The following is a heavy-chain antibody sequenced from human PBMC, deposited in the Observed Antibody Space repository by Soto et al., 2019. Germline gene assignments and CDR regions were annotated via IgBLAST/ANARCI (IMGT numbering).Heavy chain of an antibody. CDR2: IYSGGST. CDR1: GFAVSNSY. Sequence: GGSLRLSCAASGFAVSNSYMSWVRQAPGEGLEWVSVIYSGGSTYYADSVKGRFTISRDNSKNTLYLQMNSLRAEDTAVYYCARSSPNDYYFYYMDVWGKGTTVTVSS. V-gene: IGHV3-66*01. J-gene: IGHJ6*03. CDR3: ARSSPNDYYFYYMDV.